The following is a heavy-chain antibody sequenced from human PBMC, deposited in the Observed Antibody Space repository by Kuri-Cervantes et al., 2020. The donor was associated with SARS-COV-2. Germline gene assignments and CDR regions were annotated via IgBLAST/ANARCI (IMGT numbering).Heavy chain of an antibody. J-gene: IGHJ5*02. V-gene: IGHV1-69*13. CDR3: AREVIAAAARGSLTWFDP. Sequence: SVKVSCKASGGTFSSYAISWVRQAPGQGLEWMGGIIPVFGTANYAQKFQGRVTITADETTSTAYMELSSLRSEDTAVYYCAREVIAAAARGSLTWFDPWGQGTLVTGSS. D-gene: IGHD6-13*01. CDR1: GGTFSSYA. CDR2: IIPVFGTA.